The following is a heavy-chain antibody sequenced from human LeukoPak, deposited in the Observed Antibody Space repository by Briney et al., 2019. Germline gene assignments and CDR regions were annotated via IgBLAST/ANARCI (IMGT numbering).Heavy chain of an antibody. V-gene: IGHV3-23*01. D-gene: IGHD3-10*01. J-gene: IGHJ4*02. CDR2: ISGGGGST. CDR1: GFTFSSYA. CDR3: AKDNWVGEFPS. Sequence: GGSLRLSCAASGFTFSSYAMSWVRQAPGKGLEWVSAISGGGGSTYYADSVKGRFTISRDNSKNTLYLQMNSLRAEDTAVYYCAKDNWVGEFPSWGQGTLVTVSS.